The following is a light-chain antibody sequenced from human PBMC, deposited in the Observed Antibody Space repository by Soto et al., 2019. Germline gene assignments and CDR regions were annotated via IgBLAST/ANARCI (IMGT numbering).Light chain of an antibody. CDR2: AAS. CDR1: QGIGND. CDR3: LQDNNYPLT. Sequence: AIPMSPSPSSLSASVGDRVTVTCRASQGIGNDLGWYQQKSGKAPKLLIYAASNLQSGVPSRFSGSGSGTDFTLTISGLQPEDVATYYCLQDNNYPLTFGGGTKVDIK. V-gene: IGKV1-6*01. J-gene: IGKJ4*01.